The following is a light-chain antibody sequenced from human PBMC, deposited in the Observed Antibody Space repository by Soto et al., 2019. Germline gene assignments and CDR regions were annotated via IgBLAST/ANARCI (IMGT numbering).Light chain of an antibody. CDR1: DSDIGGYDH. Sequence: QSALTQPASVSASPGQSIAISCTGTDSDIGGYDHVSWYQQHPGKAPILLIYDVTNRPSGVSSRFSGSKAGRTASLTISGLQTEDEADYYCSSHTSRTALVFGTGTKLTVL. CDR2: DVT. J-gene: IGLJ1*01. CDR3: SSHTSRTALV. V-gene: IGLV2-14*03.